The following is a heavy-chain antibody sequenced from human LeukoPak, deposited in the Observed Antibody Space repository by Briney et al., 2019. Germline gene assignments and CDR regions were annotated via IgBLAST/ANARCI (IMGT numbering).Heavy chain of an antibody. V-gene: IGHV4-4*02. J-gene: IGHJ2*01. CDR2: IYHSGST. D-gene: IGHD2-8*01. CDR1: GGSISSSNW. Sequence: SETLSLTCAVSGGSISSSNWWSWVRQPPGKGLEWIGEIYHSGSTNYNPSLKSRVTISVDTSKNQFSLKLSSVTAADTAVYYCARALQYCTNGVCQGYFDLWGRGTLVTVSS. CDR3: ARALQYCTNGVCQGYFDL.